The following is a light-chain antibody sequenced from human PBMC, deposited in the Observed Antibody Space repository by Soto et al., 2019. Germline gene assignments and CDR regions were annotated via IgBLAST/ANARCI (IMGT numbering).Light chain of an antibody. CDR1: SSDVGGYNY. V-gene: IGLV2-14*01. CDR3: NSYTSSGTVV. J-gene: IGLJ2*01. Sequence: QSALTQPASVSGSPGQSITISCTGNSSDVGGYNYVSWYQQHPGKAPKLMIYEVTNRPSGVSNRFSGSKSGNTASLTISGLQAEDEADYYCNSYTSSGTVVFGGGTKLTVL. CDR2: EVT.